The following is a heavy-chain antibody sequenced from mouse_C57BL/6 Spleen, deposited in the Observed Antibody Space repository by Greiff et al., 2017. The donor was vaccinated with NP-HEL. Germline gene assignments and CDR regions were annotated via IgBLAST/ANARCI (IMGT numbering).Heavy chain of an antibody. J-gene: IGHJ2*01. CDR3: ARHPYGSSIFDY. Sequence: EVKLVESGGGLVKPGGSLKLSCAASGFTFSSYTMSWVRPTPEKRLEWVATISGGGGNTYYPDSVKGRFTISRDNAKNTLYLQMSSLRSEDTALYYCARHPYGSSIFDYWGQGTTLTVSS. CDR2: ISGGGGNT. V-gene: IGHV5-9*01. CDR1: GFTFSSYT. D-gene: IGHD1-1*01.